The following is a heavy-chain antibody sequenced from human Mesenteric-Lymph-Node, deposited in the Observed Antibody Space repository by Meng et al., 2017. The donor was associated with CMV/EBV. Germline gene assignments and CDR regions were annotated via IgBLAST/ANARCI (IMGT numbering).Heavy chain of an antibody. CDR2: ISYDGSNK. V-gene: IGHV3-30*18. Sequence: SGVTCSCYVMHCGRQSPGKGLGWVAVISYDGSNKYYADSVKGRFTISIDNSKNTLYLQMYRLMAEDTAVYYCAKVPFTGYSSSWYDSWGQGTLVTVSS. J-gene: IGHJ5*01. D-gene: IGHD6-19*01. CDR3: AKVPFTGYSSSWYDS. CDR1: GVTCSCYV.